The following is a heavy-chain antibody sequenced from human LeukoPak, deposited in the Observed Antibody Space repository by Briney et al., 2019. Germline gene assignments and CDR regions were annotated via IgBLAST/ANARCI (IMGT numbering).Heavy chain of an antibody. CDR1: GFTFSSYS. CDR2: ISSSSSYI. Sequence: GGSLRLSCAASGFTFSSYSMNWVRQAPGKGLEWVSSISSSSSYIYYADSVKGRFTISRDNAKNSLYLQMNSLRAEDTAVYYCARDPPLAAADPPFQRWGQGTLVTVSS. V-gene: IGHV3-21*01. D-gene: IGHD6-13*01. J-gene: IGHJ1*01. CDR3: ARDPPLAAADPPFQR.